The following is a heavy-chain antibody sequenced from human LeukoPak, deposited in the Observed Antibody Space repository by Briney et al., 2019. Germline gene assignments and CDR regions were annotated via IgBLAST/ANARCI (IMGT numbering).Heavy chain of an antibody. J-gene: IGHJ1*01. V-gene: IGHV3-7*01. Sequence: GGSLRLSCEGSGFTFSNYWMGWVRQAPGKGLQWVANIKTDGSEKYYVDSVKGRFTISRDNAKNSLYLQMNSLRAENTAVYYCATYSSLNRREFQYWGQGTLLTVSS. CDR1: GFTFSNYW. CDR2: IKTDGSEK. CDR3: ATYSSLNRREFQY. D-gene: IGHD3-22*01.